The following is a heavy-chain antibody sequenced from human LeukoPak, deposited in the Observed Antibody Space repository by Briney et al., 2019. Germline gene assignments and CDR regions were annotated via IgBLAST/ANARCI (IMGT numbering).Heavy chain of an antibody. CDR2: IYHSGST. Sequence: PSEALSLTCTVSGVSVSSGSYYWSWIRQPPGKGLEWIGYIYHSGSTYYNPSLKGRVTISVDRSKNQFSLKLSSVTAADTAVYYCARVRFLEWYFDYWGQGTLVTVSS. J-gene: IGHJ4*02. V-gene: IGHV4-30-2*01. CDR1: GVSVSSGSYY. CDR3: ARVRFLEWYFDY. D-gene: IGHD3-3*01.